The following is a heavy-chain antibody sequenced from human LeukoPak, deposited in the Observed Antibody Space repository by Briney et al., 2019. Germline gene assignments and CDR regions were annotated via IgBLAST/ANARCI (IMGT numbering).Heavy chain of an antibody. CDR1: GGSISRSHW. V-gene: IGHV4-4*02. Sequence: ASGTLSLTCDVSGGSISRSHWWSWVRQPPGKGLEWIGEIYHSGSTNYNPSLKSRVTISVDKSKNQFSLKLRSVTAADTAVYYCARTGIGAALYYFDYWGQGTLVTVSS. J-gene: IGHJ4*02. CDR3: ARTGIGAALYYFDY. D-gene: IGHD6-13*01. CDR2: IYHSGST.